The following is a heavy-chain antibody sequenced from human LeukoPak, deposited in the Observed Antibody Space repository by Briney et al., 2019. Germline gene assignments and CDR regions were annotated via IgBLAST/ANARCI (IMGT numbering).Heavy chain of an antibody. CDR3: ARDVDYDFWSGYYNSY. V-gene: IGHV1-2*06. Sequence: GASVKVSCKASGYTFTGYYMHWVRQAPGQGLEWMGRINPNSGGTNYAQKFQGRVTMTRGTSISTAYMELSRLRSDDTAVYYCARDVDYDFWSGYYNSYWGQGTLVTVSS. CDR2: INPNSGGT. D-gene: IGHD3-3*01. CDR1: GYTFTGYY. J-gene: IGHJ4*02.